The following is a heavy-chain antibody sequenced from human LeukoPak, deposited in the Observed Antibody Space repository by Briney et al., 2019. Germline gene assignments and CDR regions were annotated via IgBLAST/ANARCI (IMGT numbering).Heavy chain of an antibody. J-gene: IGHJ4*02. CDR1: GFTFSSNW. V-gene: IGHV3-7*01. Sequence: GGSLRLSCAASGFTFSSNWMNWVRKAPGKGLEWVANIKQDGSEKYYVDSVKGRFTISRDDAKNTLYLQMNSLRAEDTAVYYCPRRSPPDYWGEGSLVTVSS. CDR2: IKQDGSEK. CDR3: PRRSPPDY.